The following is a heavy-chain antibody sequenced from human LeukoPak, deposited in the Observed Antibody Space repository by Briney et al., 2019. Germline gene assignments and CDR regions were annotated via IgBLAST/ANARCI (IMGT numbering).Heavy chain of an antibody. Sequence: ASVKVSRKASGYTFTSYYMHWVRQAPGQGLEWMGIINPSGGSTSYAQKFQGRVTMTRDTSTSTVYMELSSLRSEDTAVYYCARDGDGYNYGFGIDYWGQGTLVTVSS. CDR3: ARDGDGYNYGFGIDY. V-gene: IGHV1-46*01. CDR1: GYTFTSYY. D-gene: IGHD5-24*01. CDR2: INPSGGST. J-gene: IGHJ4*02.